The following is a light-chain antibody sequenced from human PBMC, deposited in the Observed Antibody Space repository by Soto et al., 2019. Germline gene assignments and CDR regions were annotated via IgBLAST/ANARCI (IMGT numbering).Light chain of an antibody. Sequence: QSVLTQPPSASGNPGQTVTISCSGSSSNIGINYVYWYQQLPGTAPKLLIYRNSQRPSGIPDRFSGSKSGTSASLAISGLRSEDEADYYCAAWYDSLGSHAVFGGGTQLTVL. V-gene: IGLV1-47*01. CDR3: AAWYDSLGSHAV. J-gene: IGLJ7*01. CDR2: RNS. CDR1: SSNIGINY.